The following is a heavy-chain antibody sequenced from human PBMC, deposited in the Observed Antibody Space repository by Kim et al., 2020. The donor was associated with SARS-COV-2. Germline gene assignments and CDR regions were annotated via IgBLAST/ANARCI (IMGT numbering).Heavy chain of an antibody. V-gene: IGHV3-23*01. CDR1: GYTFSSYA. CDR2: TIDSAGTI. CDR3: VKDRGNGQWLGGDY. J-gene: IGHJ4*02. Sequence: GGSLRLSCAASGYTFSSYAMRWVRQAPGKGLEWVSGTIDSAGTIHYADSVKGRFTVSRDNSKDTLYLQMNSLRGEDTAVYYCVKDRGNGQWLGGDYWGQGALVAVSS. D-gene: IGHD6-19*01.